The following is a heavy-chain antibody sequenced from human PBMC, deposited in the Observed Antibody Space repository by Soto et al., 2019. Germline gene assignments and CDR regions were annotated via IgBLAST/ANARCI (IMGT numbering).Heavy chain of an antibody. V-gene: IGHV4-4*02. Sequence: QVQLQESGPGLVKPSGTLSLSCAVSGGSIXXXXXWTWVRPPPGKGLEWIGEIYHSGSTNYNPSXXXXXXXXXXXXXXXXXXXXXXXXXXXXXXXXXXXXXXGEDYWGQGILVTVSS. J-gene: IGHJ4*02. CDR3: XXXXXGEDY. CDR2: IYHSGST. CDR1: GGSIXXXXX.